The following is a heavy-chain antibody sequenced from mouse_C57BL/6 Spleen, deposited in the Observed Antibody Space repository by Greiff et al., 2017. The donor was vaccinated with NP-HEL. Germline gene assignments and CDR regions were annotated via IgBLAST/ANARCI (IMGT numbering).Heavy chain of an antibody. D-gene: IGHD2-3*01. V-gene: IGHV5-4*01. CDR1: GFTFSSYA. CDR2: ISDGGSYT. J-gene: IGHJ1*03. Sequence: EVQLVESGGGLVKPGGSLKLSCAASGFTFSSYAMSWVRQTPEKRLEWVATISDGGSYTYYPDNVKGRFTISRDNAKNNLYLQMSHLKSEDTAMYYCAREDDDWYFDVWGTGTTVTVSS. CDR3: AREDDDWYFDV.